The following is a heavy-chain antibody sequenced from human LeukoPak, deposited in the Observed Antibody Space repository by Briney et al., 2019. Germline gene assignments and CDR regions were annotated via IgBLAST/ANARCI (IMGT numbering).Heavy chain of an antibody. J-gene: IGHJ3*02. V-gene: IGHV3-30*18. CDR3: AKDRGHCSSTSCHPPPGAFDI. Sequence: PGGSLRLSCAASGFTFSDVWMSWVRQAPGKGLGWVAVISYDGSNKYYADSVKGRFTISRDNSKNTLYLQMNSLRAEDTAVYYCAKDRGHCSSTSCHPPPGAFDIWGQGTMVTVSS. CDR2: ISYDGSNK. D-gene: IGHD2-2*01. CDR1: GFTFSDVW.